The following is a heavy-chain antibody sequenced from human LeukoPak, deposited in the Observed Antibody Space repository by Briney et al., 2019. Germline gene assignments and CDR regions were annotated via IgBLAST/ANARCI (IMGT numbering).Heavy chain of an antibody. Sequence: ASVKVSCKASGYTFTNYAMNWVRQAPGQGLEWMGWIHPSTGNPTYAQGLTGRFVFSLDTSVSTTYLQISSLKAEDTAVYYCARAYQRLGDLSLPDYWGQGTLVTVSS. CDR2: IHPSTGNP. CDR3: ARAYQRLGDLSLPDY. D-gene: IGHD3-16*02. V-gene: IGHV7-4-1*02. CDR1: GYTFTNYA. J-gene: IGHJ4*02.